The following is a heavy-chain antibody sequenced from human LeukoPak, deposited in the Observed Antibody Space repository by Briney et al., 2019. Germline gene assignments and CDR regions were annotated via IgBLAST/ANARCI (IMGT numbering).Heavy chain of an antibody. CDR1: GVSFSSSTYS. J-gene: IGHJ1*01. D-gene: IGHD2-2*01. CDR2: LYYSGST. CDR3: ARGGIRYCSSTSCLGYFQH. V-gene: IGHV4-39*07. Sequence: SETLSLTCTVSGVSFSSSTYSWGWIRQSPGKGLEWIGGLYYSGSTYYNPSLKSRVTIALYMSNNQFSLRLSSVTAADTAVYYCARGGIRYCSSTSCLGYFQHWGQGTLVTVSS.